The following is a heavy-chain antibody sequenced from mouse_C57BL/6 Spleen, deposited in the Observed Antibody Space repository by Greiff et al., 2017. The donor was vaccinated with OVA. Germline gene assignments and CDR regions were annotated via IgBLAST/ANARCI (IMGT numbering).Heavy chain of an antibody. V-gene: IGHV1-59*01. CDR1: GYTFTSYW. J-gene: IGHJ1*03. CDR3: ARRMVGGYFDV. CDR2: IDPSDSYT. D-gene: IGHD2-3*01. Sequence: QVQLQQPGAELVRPGTSVKLSCKASGYTFTSYWMHWVKQRPGQGLEWIGVIDPSDSYTNYNQKFKGKATLTVDTSSSTAFMQLSSLTSEDSAVYYCARRMVGGYFDVWGTGTTVTVSS.